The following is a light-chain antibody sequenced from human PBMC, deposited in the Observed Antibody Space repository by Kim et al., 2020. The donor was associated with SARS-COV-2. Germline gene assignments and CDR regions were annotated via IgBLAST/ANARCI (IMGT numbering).Light chain of an antibody. Sequence: ASVGDRVTITCRASQVISNYLAWYQQKPGKVPKLLIYAASTLQSGVPSRFSGSGSGTDFTLTISSLQPEDVATYYCQKYNSAPREFGQGTKVDIK. J-gene: IGKJ1*01. V-gene: IGKV1-27*01. CDR1: QVISNY. CDR3: QKYNSAPRE. CDR2: AAS.